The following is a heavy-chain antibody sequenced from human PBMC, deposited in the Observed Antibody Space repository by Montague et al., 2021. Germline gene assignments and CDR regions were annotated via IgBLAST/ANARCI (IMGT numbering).Heavy chain of an antibody. CDR1: GFTFSGYA. CDR2: ISYDGNNK. J-gene: IGHJ6*03. V-gene: IGHV3-30-3*01. Sequence: SLRLSCAASGFTFSGYAMHWVRQAPGKGLEWVAVISYDGNNKYYADSVKGRFTISRDNSKNTLYLQMNSLRAEDTAVYYCARDRGYNSSRSYMDVWGKGTTVTVSS. CDR3: ARDRGYNSSRSYMDV. D-gene: IGHD6-13*01.